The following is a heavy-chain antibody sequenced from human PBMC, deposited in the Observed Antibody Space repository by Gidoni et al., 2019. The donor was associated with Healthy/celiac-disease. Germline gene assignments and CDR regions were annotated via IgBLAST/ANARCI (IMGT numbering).Heavy chain of an antibody. J-gene: IGHJ3*02. D-gene: IGHD3-10*01. CDR3: ARSITMVKGDAFDI. Sequence: QVQLQASGPGLVKPSATLSLTCTVSGGSISSYYWSWIRQPPGKGLEWIGYIYYSGSTNYNPSLKSRVTISVDTSKNQFSLKLSSVTAADTAVYYCARSITMVKGDAFDIWGQGTMVTVSS. CDR2: IYYSGST. V-gene: IGHV4-59*01. CDR1: GGSISSYY.